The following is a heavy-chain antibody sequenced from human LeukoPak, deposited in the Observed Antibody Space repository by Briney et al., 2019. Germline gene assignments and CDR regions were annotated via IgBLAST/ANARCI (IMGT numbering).Heavy chain of an antibody. V-gene: IGHV3-9*01. D-gene: IGHD6-19*01. CDR1: GFTFGDYA. CDR2: ISWNSGSI. CDR3: AKGTVAGTRGAAGTH. Sequence: GGSLRLSCAASGFTFGDYAMHWVRQAPGKGLEWVSGISWNSGSIGYADSVKGRFTISRDNAKNSLYLQMNSLRAEDTALYYCAKGTVAGTRGAAGTHWGQGTLVTVSS. J-gene: IGHJ4*02.